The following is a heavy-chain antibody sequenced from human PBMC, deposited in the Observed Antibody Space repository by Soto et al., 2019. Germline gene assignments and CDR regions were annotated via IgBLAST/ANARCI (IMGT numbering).Heavy chain of an antibody. CDR3: ARGVSAGVDY. V-gene: IGHV1-8*01. CDR2: MQPSTGRT. J-gene: IGHJ4*02. D-gene: IGHD1-26*01. Sequence: QVQLVQSGAEVREPGASVKVSCKASGYSFTSLGINWVRQTAGQGLEWMGWMQPSTGRTGYAQKFKGRVTMTRDTSINTAYMELTTITSDDTAFYYCARGVSAGVDYWGKGTLVTVSS. CDR1: GYSFTSLG.